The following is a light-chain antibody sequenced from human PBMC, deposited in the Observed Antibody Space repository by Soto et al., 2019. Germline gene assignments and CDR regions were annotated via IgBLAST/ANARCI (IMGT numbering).Light chain of an antibody. V-gene: IGKV1-39*01. CDR1: QIIRHS. J-gene: IGKJ5*01. Sequence: IQLTHAPCFVSASVLDRVTLTFRASQIIRHSLNWYQQKPGKAPKLLIYTASTLHSGVPSRFSGSGSGTDFTLTITNLQPEDFAIYHCQQSYSTINFGQGTQLEI. CDR2: TAS. CDR3: QQSYSTIN.